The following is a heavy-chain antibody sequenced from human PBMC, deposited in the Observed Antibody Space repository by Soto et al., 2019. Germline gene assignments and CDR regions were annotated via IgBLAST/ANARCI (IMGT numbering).Heavy chain of an antibody. V-gene: IGHV3-30-3*01. CDR2: ISSSGDRQ. D-gene: IGHD3-16*01. Sequence: VGSLRLSCVAAGFTFRDYAIHWVRRIPGKGLEWVAVISSSGDRQQYAESVKGRFTISRDNSQNTLYLQVSSLTSDDSAVFHCARTPAAMITDRYNWFDAWGPGTQVTVSS. CDR1: GFTFRDYA. J-gene: IGHJ5*02. CDR3: ARTPAAMITDRYNWFDA.